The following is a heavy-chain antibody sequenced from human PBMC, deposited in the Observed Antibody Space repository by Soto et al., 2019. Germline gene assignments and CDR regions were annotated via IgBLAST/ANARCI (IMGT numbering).Heavy chain of an antibody. CDR2: ISSSGSTI. V-gene: IGHV3-48*03. CDR1: GFTFSSYE. D-gene: IGHD2-8*02. Sequence: PGGSLRLSCAASGFTFSSYEMTWVRQAPGKGLEWVSYISSSGSTIYYADSVKGRFTISRDNAKNSLYLQMNSLRAEDTAVYYCARVIRGWKAGGVGMDVWGQGTTVTVSS. J-gene: IGHJ6*02. CDR3: ARVIRGWKAGGVGMDV.